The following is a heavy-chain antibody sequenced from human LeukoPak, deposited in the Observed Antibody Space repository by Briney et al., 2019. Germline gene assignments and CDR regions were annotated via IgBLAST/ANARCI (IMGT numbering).Heavy chain of an antibody. CDR2: ISSSSSYI. V-gene: IGHV3-21*01. CDR3: ARWPQKYYYDSRGYPPPYYYYMDV. CDR1: GFTFSSYS. Sequence: GGSLRLSCAASGFTFSSYSMNWVRQAPGKWLEWVSSISSSSSYIYYADSVKGRFTISRDNAKNSLYLQMNSLRAEDTAVYYCARWPQKYYYDSRGYPPPYYYYMDVWGKGTTVTVSS. J-gene: IGHJ6*03. D-gene: IGHD3-22*01.